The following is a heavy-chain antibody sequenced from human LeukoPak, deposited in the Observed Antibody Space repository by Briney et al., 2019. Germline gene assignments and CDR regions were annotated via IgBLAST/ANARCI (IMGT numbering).Heavy chain of an antibody. CDR2: ISSSSYI. D-gene: IGHD2-2*01. J-gene: IGHJ6*03. CDR1: GFTFSSYS. Sequence: GGSLRLSCAASGFTFSSYSMNWVRQAPGKGLEWVSSISSSSYIYYADSVKGRFTISRDNAKNSLYLQMNGLRAEDTAVYYCARDLTRCSSTSCQTDYYYYYYMDVWGKGTTVTVSS. CDR3: ARDLTRCSSTSCQTDYYYYYYMDV. V-gene: IGHV3-21*01.